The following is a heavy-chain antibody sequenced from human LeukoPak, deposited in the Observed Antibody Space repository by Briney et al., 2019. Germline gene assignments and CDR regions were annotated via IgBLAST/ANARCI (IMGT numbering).Heavy chain of an antibody. J-gene: IGHJ4*02. CDR2: ISSSSTYI. Sequence: GGSLRLSCAASGFTFSSYSMNWVRHAPGKGLEWVSSISSSSTYIYYADSVKGRFTISRDNAKNSLYLQMNSLRAEDTGVYYCARGYCSGGSCYDYWGQGTLVTVSS. D-gene: IGHD2-15*01. CDR3: ARGYCSGGSCYDY. CDR1: GFTFSSYS. V-gene: IGHV3-21*01.